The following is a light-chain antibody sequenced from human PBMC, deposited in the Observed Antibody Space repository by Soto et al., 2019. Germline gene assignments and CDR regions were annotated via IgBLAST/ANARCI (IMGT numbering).Light chain of an antibody. V-gene: IGKV3-11*01. CDR2: DSS. Sequence: DIVLTQSPATLSLSPGDRATLSCRASQNISSHLAWYRQTPGQAPRLLIYDSSSRATGTPARFSGWGSGTDFTLTISSLEADDFAVYYCRQRSRWPVTFGGGTKVDIK. CDR1: QNISSH. J-gene: IGKJ4*01. CDR3: RQRSRWPVT.